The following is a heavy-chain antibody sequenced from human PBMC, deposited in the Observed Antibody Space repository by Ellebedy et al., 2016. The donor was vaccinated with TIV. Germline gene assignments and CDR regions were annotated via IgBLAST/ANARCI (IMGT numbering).Heavy chain of an antibody. V-gene: IGHV3-7*01. J-gene: IGHJ3*01. CDR1: GFTFSDSW. Sequence: GESLKISCAASGFTFSDSWMTWVRQAPGKGLEWAANIHQDASRKYYLDSVKGRFTVSRDNAKNSLYLQMNSLRAEDTAVYYCVRDRGRPDSFDLWGRGTMVIVSS. CDR2: IHQDASRK. CDR3: VRDRGRPDSFDL.